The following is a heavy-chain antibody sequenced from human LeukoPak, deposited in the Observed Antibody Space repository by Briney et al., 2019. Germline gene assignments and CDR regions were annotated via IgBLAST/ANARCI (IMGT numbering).Heavy chain of an antibody. CDR3: ARVVVAVANFDY. CDR1: GGSISSYY. V-gene: IGHV4-59*08. Sequence: TSETLSLTCTVSGGSISSYYWSWIRQPPGKGLEWIGYIYYSGSTYYNPSLKSRVTISVDTSKNQFSLKLSSVTAADTAVYYCARVVVAVANFDYWGQGTLVTVSS. D-gene: IGHD6-19*01. CDR2: IYYSGST. J-gene: IGHJ4*02.